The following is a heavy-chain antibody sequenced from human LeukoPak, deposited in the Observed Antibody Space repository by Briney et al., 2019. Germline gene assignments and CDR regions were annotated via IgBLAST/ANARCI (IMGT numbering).Heavy chain of an antibody. J-gene: IGHJ4*02. CDR2: VNSSEAT. CDR3: ARLPGYDSSGYYYQDDY. Sequence: SETLSLTCTVSGGSISNYYWSWIRQPAGKGLEWIGRVNSSEATDYNPSLKSRVTMSVDTSKNQFSLKLSSLTAADTAVYYCARLPGYDSSGYYYQDDYWGQGTLVTVSS. CDR1: GGSISNYY. D-gene: IGHD3-22*01. V-gene: IGHV4-4*07.